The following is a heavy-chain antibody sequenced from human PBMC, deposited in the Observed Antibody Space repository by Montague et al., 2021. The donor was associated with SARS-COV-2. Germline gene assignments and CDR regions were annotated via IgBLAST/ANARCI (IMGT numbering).Heavy chain of an antibody. V-gene: IGHV2-70*11. CDR3: ARIQATVNAFDI. D-gene: IGHD4-17*01. CDR2: IDWDDDK. J-gene: IGHJ3*02. CDR1: GFSLSTSGTC. Sequence: PALVTPTQTLTLTCTFSGFSLSTSGTCVSWIRQPPGKALEWLARIDWDDDKYYSTSLKTRLTISKDTSKNQVVLTITNMDPVDTATYYCARIQATVNAFDIWGQGTMVTVSS.